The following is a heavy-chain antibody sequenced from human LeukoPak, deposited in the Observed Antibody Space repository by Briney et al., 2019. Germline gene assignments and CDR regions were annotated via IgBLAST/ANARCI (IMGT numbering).Heavy chain of an antibody. Sequence: SETLSLTCAVYGGSFSGYYWSWIRQPPGKGLEWIGEINHSGSTNYNPSLKSRVTISVDTSKNQFSLKLSSVTAADTAVYYCARGRGYARRTEYWGQGTLVTVSS. CDR3: ARGRGYARRTEY. D-gene: IGHD1-1*01. V-gene: IGHV4-34*01. CDR2: INHSGST. CDR1: GGSFSGYY. J-gene: IGHJ4*02.